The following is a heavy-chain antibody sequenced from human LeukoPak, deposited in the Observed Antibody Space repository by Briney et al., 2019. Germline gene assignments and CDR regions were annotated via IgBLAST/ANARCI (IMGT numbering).Heavy chain of an antibody. Sequence: GGSLRLSCAASGFTFSSYAFHWVRQAPGKGLEYVSSITSNGGSTYYANSVKGRFTISRDNAKDTLYLQMDSLRAEDMAVYYCAKRSSESYYYDYWGQGTLVTVSS. D-gene: IGHD3-10*01. CDR1: GFTFSSYA. V-gene: IGHV3-64*01. CDR3: AKRSSESYYYDY. J-gene: IGHJ4*02. CDR2: ITSNGGST.